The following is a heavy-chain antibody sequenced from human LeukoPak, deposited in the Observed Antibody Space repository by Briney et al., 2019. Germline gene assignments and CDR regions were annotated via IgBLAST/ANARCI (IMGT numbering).Heavy chain of an antibody. J-gene: IGHJ6*02. CDR3: AKECSGGSCYSAGQSYYYGMDV. Sequence: PGGSLILSCAASGFTFSSYAMSWVRQAPGKGLEWVSAISGSGASTYYADSVRGRFTISRDNSKNTLYLHMSSLRAEDTAAYYCAKECSGGSCYSAGQSYYYGMDVWGQGTTVTVSS. V-gene: IGHV3-23*01. CDR1: GFTFSSYA. D-gene: IGHD2-15*01. CDR2: ISGSGAST.